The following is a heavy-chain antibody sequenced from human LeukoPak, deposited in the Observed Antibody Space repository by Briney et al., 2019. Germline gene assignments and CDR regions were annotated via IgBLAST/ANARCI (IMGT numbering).Heavy chain of an antibody. CDR1: GDSVFNKNAA. CDR3: ASGWALS. J-gene: IGHJ5*02. CDR2: TYYRSEWHT. D-gene: IGHD1-26*01. V-gene: IGHV6-1*01. Sequence: SQTLSLTCAVSGDSVFNKNAAWNWIRQSPSRGLEWLGRTYYRSEWHTDYAFSVKGRITINADTSKNQFSLQLGYVTPEDTAVYYCASGWALSWGQGTLVTVSS.